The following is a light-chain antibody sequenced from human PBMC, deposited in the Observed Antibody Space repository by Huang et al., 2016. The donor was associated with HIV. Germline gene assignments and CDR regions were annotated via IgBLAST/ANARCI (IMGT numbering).Light chain of an antibody. CDR1: QDISNY. Sequence: DIQMTQSPSSLSASVGDRVTITCQASQDISNYLNWYQQKPGKAPKLLIYDASKLETGVPSRFSGSGSGTDFTFTISSLQPEDIATYYCQQYDNPPLTFGGGTKVENK. CDR2: DAS. CDR3: QQYDNPPLT. J-gene: IGKJ4*01. V-gene: IGKV1-33*01.